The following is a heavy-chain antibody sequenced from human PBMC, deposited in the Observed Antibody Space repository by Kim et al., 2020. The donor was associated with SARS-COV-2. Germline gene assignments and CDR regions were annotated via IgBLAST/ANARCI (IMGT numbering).Heavy chain of an antibody. CDR2: IKQDGSEK. V-gene: IGHV3-7*01. J-gene: IGHJ4*02. Sequence: GGSLRLSCAASGFTFSSYWMSWVRQAPGKGLEWVANIKQDGSEKYYVDSVKGRFTISRDNAKNSLYLQMNSLRAEDTAVYYCARDRGSYFGSRYYWGQGTLVTVSS. CDR1: GFTFSSYW. D-gene: IGHD1-26*01. CDR3: ARDRGSYFGSRYY.